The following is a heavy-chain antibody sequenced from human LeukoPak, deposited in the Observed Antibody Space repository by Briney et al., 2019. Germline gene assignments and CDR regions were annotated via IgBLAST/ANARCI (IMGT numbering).Heavy chain of an antibody. CDR2: INHSGST. Sequence: SETLSLTCAVYGGSFSGYYWSWIRQPPGKGLEWIGEINHSGSTNYNPSLKSRVTISVDTSKNQFSLKLSSVTAADTAVYYCARVGDSYGLYYFDYWGQGTLVTVSS. CDR1: GGSFSGYY. V-gene: IGHV4-34*01. J-gene: IGHJ4*02. D-gene: IGHD5-18*01. CDR3: ARVGDSYGLYYFDY.